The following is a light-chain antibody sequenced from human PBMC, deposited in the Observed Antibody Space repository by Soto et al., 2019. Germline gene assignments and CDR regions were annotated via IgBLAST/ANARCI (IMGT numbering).Light chain of an antibody. CDR1: NSNLGSNP. CDR3: SAWDDSRFGPV. CDR2: RDN. V-gene: IGLV1-44*01. J-gene: IGLJ2*01. Sequence: QSVLTQPPSASGTPGQRVTISCSGGNSNLGSNPLNWYLHLPGTAPKLLIYRDNQRPSWVPSRFSGSTSGTSASLAISGLQSEDEAADFCSAWDDSRFGPVFGGGTKLTVL.